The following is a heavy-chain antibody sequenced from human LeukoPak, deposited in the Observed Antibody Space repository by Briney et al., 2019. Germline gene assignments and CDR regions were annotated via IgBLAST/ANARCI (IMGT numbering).Heavy chain of an antibody. Sequence: PSETLSLTCTVSGGSVSSSTYYWGWIRQPPGKGLEWIGSIYYSGITYYNPSLKSRVTISVDTSKNQFSLKLSSVTAADTAVYYCARVTIAVAGDVYDYWGQGTLVTVSS. V-gene: IGHV4-39*07. D-gene: IGHD6-19*01. CDR1: GGSVSSSTYY. CDR3: ARVTIAVAGDVYDY. CDR2: IYYSGIT. J-gene: IGHJ4*02.